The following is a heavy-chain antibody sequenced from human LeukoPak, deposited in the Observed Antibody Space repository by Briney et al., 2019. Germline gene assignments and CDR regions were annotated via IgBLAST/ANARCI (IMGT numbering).Heavy chain of an antibody. CDR2: INHSGST. CDR3: ARGGRITMIVVVRGMDV. J-gene: IGHJ6*02. D-gene: IGHD3-22*01. CDR1: GGSISSSSYY. V-gene: IGHV4-39*07. Sequence: KPSETLSLTCTVSGGSISSSSYYWGWIRQPPGKGLEWIGEINHSGSTNYNPSLKSRVTISVDTSKNQFSLKLSSVTAADTAVYYCARGGRITMIVVVRGMDVWGQGTTVTVSS.